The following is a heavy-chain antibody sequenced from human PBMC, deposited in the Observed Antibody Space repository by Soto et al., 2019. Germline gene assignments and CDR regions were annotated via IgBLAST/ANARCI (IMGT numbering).Heavy chain of an antibody. D-gene: IGHD6-6*01. CDR2: INHSGST. V-gene: IGHV4-34*01. CDR1: GGSFSGYY. Sequence: SETLSLTCAVFGGSFSGYYWSWIRQPPGKGLEWIGEINHSGSTNYNPSLKSRVTISVDTSKNQFSLKLSPVTAADTAVYYCARGRRSIAARPSWFDPWGQGTLVTVSS. J-gene: IGHJ5*02. CDR3: ARGRRSIAARPSWFDP.